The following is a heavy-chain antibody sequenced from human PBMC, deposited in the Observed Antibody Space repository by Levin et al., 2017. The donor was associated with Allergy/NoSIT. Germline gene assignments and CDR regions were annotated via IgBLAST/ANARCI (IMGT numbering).Heavy chain of an antibody. D-gene: IGHD3/OR15-3a*01. CDR3: ANLFGPKTTWFDS. J-gene: IGHJ5*01. CDR1: GFTFTTHG. V-gene: IGHV3-30*18. CDR2: ISSGGANE. Sequence: QTGGSLRLSCAAAGFTFTTHGMYWVRQAPGKGLEWVALISSGGANEYYADSVKGRFTVSRDDSKNTLFLQMNSLRTEDTAIYYCANLFGPKTTWFDSGGRGTLVTVSS.